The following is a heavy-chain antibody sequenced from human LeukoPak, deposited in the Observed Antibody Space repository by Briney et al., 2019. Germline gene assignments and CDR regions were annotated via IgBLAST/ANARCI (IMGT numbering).Heavy chain of an antibody. V-gene: IGHV1-8*03. CDR1: GYTFTSYD. D-gene: IGHD3-16*01. CDR3: ARLQRIGRGNKWYYMDV. CDR2: MNPNSGNT. Sequence: ASVKVSCKASGYTFTSYDINWVRQATGQGLEWMGWMNPNSGNTGYAQKSQGRVTITRNTSISTAYMELSSLRSEDTAVYYCARLQRIGRGNKWYYMDVWGKGTTVTVSS. J-gene: IGHJ6*03.